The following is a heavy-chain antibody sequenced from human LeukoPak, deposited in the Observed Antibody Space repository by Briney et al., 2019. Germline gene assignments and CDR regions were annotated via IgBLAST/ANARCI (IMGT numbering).Heavy chain of an antibody. J-gene: IGHJ6*02. CDR3: ARDREDYYYYYGMDV. Sequence: GSLRLSCAASGFTVSSNYMSWVRQAPGKGLEWVSVIYSGGSTYYADSVKGRFTISRDNSKNTLYLQMNSLRAEDTAVYYCARDREDYYYYYGMDVWGQGTTVTVSS. V-gene: IGHV3-53*01. CDR2: IYSGGST. CDR1: GFTVSSNY.